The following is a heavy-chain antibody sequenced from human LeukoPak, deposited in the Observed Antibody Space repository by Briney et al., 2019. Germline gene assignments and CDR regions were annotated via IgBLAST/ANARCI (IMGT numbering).Heavy chain of an antibody. CDR2: NTYFGSA. Sequence: PSETLSLTCTVSGVSVSSNSNYWSWIRQPPGKGLEWIGYNTYFGSASYNPSLKSRVTISVDTSKNQFSLKLSSVTAADTAVYYCARDTPGGYDFWGFAPWGQGTLVTVSS. CDR3: ARDTPGGYDFWGFAP. D-gene: IGHD5-12*01. V-gene: IGHV4-61*01. CDR1: GVSVSSNSNY. J-gene: IGHJ5*02.